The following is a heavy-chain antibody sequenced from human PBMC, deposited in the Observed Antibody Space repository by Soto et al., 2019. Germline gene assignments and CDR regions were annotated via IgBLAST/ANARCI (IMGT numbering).Heavy chain of an antibody. CDR3: AKESHCAIISTTHDS. CDR2: FRESGGTT. D-gene: IGHD2-8*01. CDR1: GFTFSSSA. V-gene: IGHV3-23*01. J-gene: IGHJ4*02. Sequence: VQLSESGGGLVQPGGSLRLSCAASGFTFSSSAMSWVRQAPGKGLEWVSTFRESGGTTHYADSVKGRFTISRDTSKNSLYLQMNSLIAEDTAIYYCAKESHCAIISTTHDSWGQGTRVTVSS.